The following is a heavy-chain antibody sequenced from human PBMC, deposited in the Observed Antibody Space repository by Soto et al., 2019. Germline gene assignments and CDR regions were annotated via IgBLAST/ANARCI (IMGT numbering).Heavy chain of an antibody. CDR2: IIPIFGTA. Sequence: ASVKVSCKASGGAFSSYAISWVRQAPGQGLKWMGGIIPIFGTANYAQKFQGRVTITADESTSTAYMELSSLRSEDTAVYYCARVSDIVVVVAATPYYYYGMDVWGQGTTVTVSS. D-gene: IGHD2-15*01. CDR1: GGAFSSYA. V-gene: IGHV1-69*13. J-gene: IGHJ6*02. CDR3: ARVSDIVVVVAATPYYYYGMDV.